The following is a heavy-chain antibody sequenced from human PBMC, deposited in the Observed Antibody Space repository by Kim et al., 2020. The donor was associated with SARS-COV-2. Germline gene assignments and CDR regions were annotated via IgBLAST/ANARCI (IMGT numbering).Heavy chain of an antibody. D-gene: IGHD6-19*01. V-gene: IGHV1-24*01. CDR3: ATAPAVAGTPPLEYYYYGMDV. Sequence: ASLKVSCKVSGYTLTELSMHWVRQAPGKGLECMGGFYPEDGETIYAQKFQGRVTMTEDTSTDTAYMELSSLRSEDTAVYYCATAPAVAGTPPLEYYYYGMDVWGQGTTVTVSS. CDR1: GYTLTELS. J-gene: IGHJ6*02. CDR2: FYPEDGET.